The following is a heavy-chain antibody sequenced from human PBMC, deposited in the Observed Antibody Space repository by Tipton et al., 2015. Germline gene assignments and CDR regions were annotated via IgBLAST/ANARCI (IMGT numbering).Heavy chain of an antibody. CDR3: ARSGGYGWDQ. V-gene: IGHV3-7*01. J-gene: IGHJ4*02. D-gene: IGHD5-12*01. CDR1: GFTLSNAW. CDR2: IKPDGSES. Sequence: SLRLPCAGSGFTLSNAWMHWVRQAPGKGLEWVANIKPDGSESYYLESVKGRFTFSRDNAKNSLYLQMNRLRAEDTAVYYCARSGGYGWDQWGQGTLVTVSS.